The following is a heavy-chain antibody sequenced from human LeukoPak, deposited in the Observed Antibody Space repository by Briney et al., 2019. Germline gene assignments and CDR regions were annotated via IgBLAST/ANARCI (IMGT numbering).Heavy chain of an antibody. CDR3: VRVKGTYFDF. J-gene: IGHJ4*02. V-gene: IGHV3-48*01. Sequence: PGGSLRLSCAASGFPFSSYSMNWVRQAPGKGLEWVSYISASGSNIYYLDSVKGRFTVSRDNAMNSLFLQMDRPRAEDTAVYYCVRVKGTYFDFWGQGTLATVSS. CDR2: ISASGSNI. CDR1: GFPFSSYS. D-gene: IGHD1-1*01.